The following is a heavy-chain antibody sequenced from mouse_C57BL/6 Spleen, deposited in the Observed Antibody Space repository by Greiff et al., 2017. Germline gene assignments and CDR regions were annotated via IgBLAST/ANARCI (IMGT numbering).Heavy chain of an antibody. CDR1: GYTFTSYW. CDR2: IYPGSGST. Sequence: VKLQQPGAELVKPGASVKMSCKASGYTFTSYWITWVKQRPGQGLEWIGDIYPGSGSTNYNEEFKSKATLTVDTSSSTAYMQLSSLTSEDSAVYYCARWGNLYYGNPYYAMDYWGQGTSVTVSS. J-gene: IGHJ4*01. D-gene: IGHD2-1*01. CDR3: ARWGNLYYGNPYYAMDY. V-gene: IGHV1-55*01.